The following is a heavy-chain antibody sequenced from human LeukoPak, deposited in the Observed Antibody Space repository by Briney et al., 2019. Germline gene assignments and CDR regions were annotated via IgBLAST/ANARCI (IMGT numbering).Heavy chain of an antibody. J-gene: IGHJ6*03. CDR2: IYYSGST. CDR3: ARSDPPFQPMDV. V-gene: IGHV4-39*01. CDR1: GGSISSYY. D-gene: IGHD2-2*01. Sequence: NSSETLSLTCTVSGGSISSYYWGWIRQPPGKGLEWIGSIYYSGSTYYNPSLKSRVTISVDTSKNQFSLKLSSVTAADTAVYYCARSDPPFQPMDVWGKGTTVTVSS.